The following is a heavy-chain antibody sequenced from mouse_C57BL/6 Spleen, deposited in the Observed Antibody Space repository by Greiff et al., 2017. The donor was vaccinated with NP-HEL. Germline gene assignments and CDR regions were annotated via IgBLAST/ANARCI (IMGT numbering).Heavy chain of an antibody. D-gene: IGHD1-1*01. CDR1: GYTFTDYE. V-gene: IGHV1-15*01. CDR3: TREDYYGSSFAD. CDR2: IDPETGGT. J-gene: IGHJ3*01. Sequence: VQLQQSGAELVRPGASVTLSCKASGYTFTDYEMHWVKQTPVHGLGWIGAIDPETGGTAYNQKFKGKAILTADKSSSTAYMELRSLTSEDSAVYYCTREDYYGSSFADWGQGTLVTVSA.